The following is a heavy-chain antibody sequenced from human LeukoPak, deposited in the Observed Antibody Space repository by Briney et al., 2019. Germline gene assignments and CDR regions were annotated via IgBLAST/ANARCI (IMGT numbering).Heavy chain of an antibody. CDR3: ARPKTQNCSGGSCYSWGAFDI. V-gene: IGHV1-3*01. D-gene: IGHD2-15*01. CDR2: INAGNGNT. CDR1: GYTFTSYA. Sequence: ASVKVSCKASGYTFTSYAMHWVRQAPGQRLEWMGWINAGNGNTKYSQKFQGRVTITRDTSASTAYMELSSLRSEDTAVYYCARPKTQNCSGGSCYSWGAFDIWGQGTMVTVSS. J-gene: IGHJ3*02.